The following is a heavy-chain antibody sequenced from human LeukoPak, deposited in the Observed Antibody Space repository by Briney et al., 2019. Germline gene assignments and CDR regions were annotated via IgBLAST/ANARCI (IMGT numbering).Heavy chain of an antibody. CDR1: GFTFSSYG. Sequence: GGSLRLSCAASGFTFSSYGMHWVRQAPGKGLEWVVVIWYDGSNKYYADSVKGRFTISRDNSKNTLYLQMNSLRAEDTAVYYCARYSSSSWYTLDYWGQGTLVTVSS. J-gene: IGHJ4*02. D-gene: IGHD6-13*01. V-gene: IGHV3-33*01. CDR3: ARYSSSSWYTLDY. CDR2: IWYDGSNK.